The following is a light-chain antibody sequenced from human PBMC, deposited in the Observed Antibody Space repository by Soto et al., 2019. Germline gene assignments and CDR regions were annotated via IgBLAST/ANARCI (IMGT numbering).Light chain of an antibody. CDR1: SSNIGSNY. V-gene: IGLV1-47*01. CDR3: AAWDDSLSGSYV. J-gene: IGLJ1*01. CDR2: TNN. Sequence: QSVLTQPPSASGTPGQRVTISCSGSSSNIGSNYVYWYQQLPGTAPKLLIHTNNQRPSGVPDRVSGSKSVTSASLAISGLRSEDESDYYCAAWDDSLSGSYVFGTGTKVTVL.